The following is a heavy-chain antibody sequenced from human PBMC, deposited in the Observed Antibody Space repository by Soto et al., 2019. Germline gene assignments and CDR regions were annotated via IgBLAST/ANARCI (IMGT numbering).Heavy chain of an antibody. CDR3: ASPQGWYRY. Sequence: GGSLRLSCAASGFTFSSYSMNWVRQAPGKGLEWVSYISSSSSTIYYADSVKGRFTISRDNAKNSLYLKMNSLRAEDTAVYYCASPQGWYRYWGQGTLVTVSS. D-gene: IGHD6-19*01. V-gene: IGHV3-48*01. CDR1: GFTFSSYS. CDR2: ISSSSSTI. J-gene: IGHJ4*02.